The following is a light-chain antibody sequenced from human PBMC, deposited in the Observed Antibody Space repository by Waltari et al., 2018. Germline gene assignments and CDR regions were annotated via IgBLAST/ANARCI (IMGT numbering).Light chain of an antibody. J-gene: IGKJ2*01. V-gene: IGKV4-1*01. CDR3: QHDYSTPYN. CDR2: WTS. Sequence: EIVMTQSPDSLAVSLGERATINCRSRQIVFSTSYKKNYVVWYQPKPGQPPKLLISWTSPRESVVPARFRGSGSGTDFTLSISCLQAEDVAVYYCQHDYSTPYNFGQGTKLEI. CDR1: QIVFSTSYKKNY.